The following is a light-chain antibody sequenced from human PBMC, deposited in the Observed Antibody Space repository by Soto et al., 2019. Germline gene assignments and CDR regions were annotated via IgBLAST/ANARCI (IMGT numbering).Light chain of an antibody. CDR3: QHLNGYPRT. J-gene: IGKJ1*01. CDR1: RAISTN. CDR2: DAS. Sequence: DIQLTQAPSFLSASIGDRVTITCRASRAISTNLAWYQQEPGKAPKLVIYDASTLQSGVPSRFSGSGSGTEFTLTISSLQPEDFATYYCQHLNGYPRTFGQGTKVEIK. V-gene: IGKV1-9*01.